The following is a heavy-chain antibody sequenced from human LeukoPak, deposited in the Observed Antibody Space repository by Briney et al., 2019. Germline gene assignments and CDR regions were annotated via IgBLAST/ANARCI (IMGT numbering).Heavy chain of an antibody. CDR2: ISGSGGST. V-gene: IGHV3-23*01. CDR3: AKDWVIQLWTDEAFDI. CDR1: GFTFSSYA. J-gene: IGHJ3*02. D-gene: IGHD5-18*01. Sequence: GGSLRLSCAASGFTFSSYAMSWVRQAPGKGLEWVSAISGSGGSTYYADSVKGRFTISRDNSKNTLYLQMNSLRAEDTAVYYCAKDWVIQLWTDEAFDIWGQGTMVTVSS.